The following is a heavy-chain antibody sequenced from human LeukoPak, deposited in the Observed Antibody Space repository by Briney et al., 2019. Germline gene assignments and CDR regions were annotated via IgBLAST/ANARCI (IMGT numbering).Heavy chain of an antibody. CDR1: GYTFTGYY. CDR3: ARGGPTYGSKYNWFDP. Sequence: ASVKVSCKASGYTFTGYYMHWVRQAPGQGLEWMGWINPNSGGTNYAQKFQGRVTMTRDTSITTAYMELSRLRSDDTAVYFCARGGPTYGSKYNWFDPWGLGTLVTVSS. V-gene: IGHV1-2*02. CDR2: INPNSGGT. D-gene: IGHD4/OR15-4a*01. J-gene: IGHJ5*02.